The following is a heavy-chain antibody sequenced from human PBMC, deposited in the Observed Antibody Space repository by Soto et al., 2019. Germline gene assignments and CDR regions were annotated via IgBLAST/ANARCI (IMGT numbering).Heavy chain of an antibody. J-gene: IGHJ6*02. CDR2: LTGSGSGS. Sequence: PGGSLRLSCAASGFTFSNFAMSWVRQAPGKGLEWISSLTGSGSGSYSADSVKGRFTISRDNSKNTLYLQMNSLRAEDTAVYYCAKECAPDAPNTVQDGMDVWGQGTTVTVSS. D-gene: IGHD4-17*01. V-gene: IGHV3-23*01. CDR3: AKECAPDAPNTVQDGMDV. CDR1: GFTFSNFA.